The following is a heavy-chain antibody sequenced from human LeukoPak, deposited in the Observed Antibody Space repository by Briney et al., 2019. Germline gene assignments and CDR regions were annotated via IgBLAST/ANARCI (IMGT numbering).Heavy chain of an antibody. CDR1: GHTFTDYY. V-gene: IGHV1-2*02. J-gene: IGHJ6*02. CDR3: ASQAYYDILTGYPPYYYYGMDV. D-gene: IGHD3-9*01. Sequence: ASVKVSCKASGHTFTDYYIQWVRQAPGQGLEWMGWINPNSGGSNYAQKFQGRVTMTRDRSISTAYMELRSLRSDDTAVYYCASQAYYDILTGYPPYYYYGMDVWGQGTTVTVSS. CDR2: INPNSGGS.